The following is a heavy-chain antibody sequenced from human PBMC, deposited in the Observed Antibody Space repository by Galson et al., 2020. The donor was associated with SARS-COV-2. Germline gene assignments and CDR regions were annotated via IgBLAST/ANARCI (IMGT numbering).Heavy chain of an antibody. CDR3: ARDATSSGWYNWFDP. V-gene: IGHV4-39*07. CDR2: KFTSATT. D-gene: IGHD6-19*01. CDR1: ARSIRSSNYH. Sequence: SETLSLTCTVSARSIRSSNYHWRWIRQPPGKGLEWIGSKFTSATTHYSPSLQSRVTISVDTSKNQFSLNLNSVTAADTAMYYGARDATSSGWYNWFDPWGQGTLVTVAS. J-gene: IGHJ5*02.